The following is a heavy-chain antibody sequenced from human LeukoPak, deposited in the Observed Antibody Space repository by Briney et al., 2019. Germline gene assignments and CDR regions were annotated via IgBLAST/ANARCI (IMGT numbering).Heavy chain of an antibody. V-gene: IGHV2-5*01. Sequence: SAPTLVNPAQTLTLTCTFSGFSLRTRGEGVDWIRHPPGKALDWLSPIYWNEDKRQSPSMKSRLTITKDTSKNQVVLTMTNMDPVDTATYYCAHSWGYCSSTSCYEDFAPGGQGTLVTVSS. J-gene: IGHJ5*02. CDR1: GFSLRTRGEG. CDR3: AHSWGYCSSTSCYEDFAP. CDR2: IYWNEDK. D-gene: IGHD2-2*01.